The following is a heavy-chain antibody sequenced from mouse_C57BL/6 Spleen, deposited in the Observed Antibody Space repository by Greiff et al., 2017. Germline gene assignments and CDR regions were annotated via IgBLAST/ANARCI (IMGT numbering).Heavy chain of an antibody. J-gene: IGHJ3*01. CDR2: IDPSDSDT. CDR1: GYTFTSYW. CDR3: DSGRWFAY. V-gene: IGHV1-52*01. D-gene: IGHD1-3*01. Sequence: VQLQQPGAELVRPGSSVKLSCKASGYTFTSYWMHWVKQRPIKGLEWIGNIDPSDSDTHYNQKFKDKATLTGDKSSSTAYMQLSSLTAEDSAVYDYDSGRWFAYWGQGTLVTVSA.